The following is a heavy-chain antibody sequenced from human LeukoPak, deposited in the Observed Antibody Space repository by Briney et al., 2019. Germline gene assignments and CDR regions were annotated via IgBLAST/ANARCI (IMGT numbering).Heavy chain of an antibody. Sequence: SVKVSCKASGYTFTSYGISWVRQAPGQGLEWMGGIIPIFGTANYAQKFQGRVTITADKSTSTAYMELSSLRSEDTAVYYCARTFWDTVTKGFYYYYMDVWGKGTTVTVSS. J-gene: IGHJ6*03. CDR2: IIPIFGTA. CDR3: ARTFWDTVTKGFYYYYMDV. V-gene: IGHV1-69*06. D-gene: IGHD4-17*01. CDR1: GYTFTSYG.